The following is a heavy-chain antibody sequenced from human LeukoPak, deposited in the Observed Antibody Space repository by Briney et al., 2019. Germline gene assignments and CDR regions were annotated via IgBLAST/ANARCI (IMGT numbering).Heavy chain of an antibody. Sequence: ASVKVSCKASGFSFPSYGISWVRQAPGQGLEWIGWITAYDGDANYAEKFQGRVTMAPDTSTSTASMELWSVRSDDTAVYYCARDWQLPSGPDVFDIWGQGTVVTVSS. J-gene: IGHJ3*02. CDR3: ARDWQLPSGPDVFDI. V-gene: IGHV1-18*01. CDR2: ITAYDGDA. CDR1: GFSFPSYG. D-gene: IGHD1-1*01.